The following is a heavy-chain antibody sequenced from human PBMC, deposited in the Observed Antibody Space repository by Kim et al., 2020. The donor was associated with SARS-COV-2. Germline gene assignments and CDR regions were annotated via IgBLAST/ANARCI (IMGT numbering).Heavy chain of an antibody. CDR2: ISDSGGTT. D-gene: IGHD1-1*01. CDR1: GLNFRNYA. V-gene: IGHV3-23*01. Sequence: GGSLRLSCAVSGLNFRNYAMTWVRQAPGTGLEWVSTISDSGGTTYYADFVKGRFTISRDNSKNTLYLQMNSLRVDDTAVYYCAKRDSAYYWNDYWGQGTLVTVSS. CDR3: AKRDSAYYWNDY. J-gene: IGHJ4*02.